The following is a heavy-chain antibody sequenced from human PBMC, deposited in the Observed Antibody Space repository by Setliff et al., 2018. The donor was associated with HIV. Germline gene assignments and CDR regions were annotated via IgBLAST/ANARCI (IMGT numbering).Heavy chain of an antibody. Sequence: ASVKVSCKASNYTLINYGVSRVRQAPGQGLEWMGWIGSYSGYTIYAQKFQDRLTMTTDTSTTTASMELRSLRSDDTAVYYCAREGLWFGDRGYFMDVWGKGTAVTVSS. CDR1: NYTLINYG. CDR2: IGSYSGYT. V-gene: IGHV1-18*01. CDR3: AREGLWFGDRGYFMDV. D-gene: IGHD3-10*01. J-gene: IGHJ6*03.